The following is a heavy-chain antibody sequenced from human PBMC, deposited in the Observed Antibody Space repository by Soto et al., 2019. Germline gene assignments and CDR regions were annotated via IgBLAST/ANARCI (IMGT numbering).Heavy chain of an antibody. V-gene: IGHV1-24*01. CDR3: ATSTTYFDWSGLGYYYGMDV. J-gene: IGHJ6*02. D-gene: IGHD3-9*01. Sequence: ASVKVSCKVSGYTLTELSMHWVRQAPGKGLEWMGGFDPEDGETIYAQKFQGRVTMTEDTSTDTAYMELSSLRSEDTAVYYCATSTTYFDWSGLGYYYGMDVWGQGTTVTVSS. CDR1: GYTLTELS. CDR2: FDPEDGET.